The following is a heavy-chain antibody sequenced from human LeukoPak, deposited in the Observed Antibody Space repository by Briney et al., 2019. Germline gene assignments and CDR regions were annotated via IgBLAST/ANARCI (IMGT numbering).Heavy chain of an antibody. CDR1: GYTFTGYY. D-gene: IGHD3-22*01. CDR3: ARDGWYYYDRSGFSI. Sequence: ASVKVSCKASGYTFTGYYMHWVRQAPGQGLEWMGWINPNSGGTNYAQKSQGRVTMTRDTSISTAYMELSRLRSDDTAVYYCARDGWYYYDRSGFSIWGQGTLVTVSS. J-gene: IGHJ4*02. CDR2: INPNSGGT. V-gene: IGHV1-2*02.